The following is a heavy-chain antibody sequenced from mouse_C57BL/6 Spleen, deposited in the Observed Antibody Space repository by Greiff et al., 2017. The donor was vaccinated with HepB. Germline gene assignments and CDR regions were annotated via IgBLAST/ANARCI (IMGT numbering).Heavy chain of an antibody. CDR2: INPYNGGT. CDR1: GYTFTDYY. J-gene: IGHJ2*01. D-gene: IGHD4-1*01. Sequence: VQLQQSGPVLVKPGASVKMSCKASGYTFTDYYMNWVKQSHGKSLEWIGVINPYNGGTSYNQKFKGKATLTVDKSSSTAYMELNSLTSEDSAVYSCARSGTGTGGDYFDYWGQGTTLTVSS. CDR3: ARSGTGTGGDYFDY. V-gene: IGHV1-19*01.